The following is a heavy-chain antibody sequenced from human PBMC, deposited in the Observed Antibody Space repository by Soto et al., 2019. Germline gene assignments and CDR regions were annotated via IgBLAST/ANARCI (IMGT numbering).Heavy chain of an antibody. CDR3: ASAVRYYDSSGYPPSEG. V-gene: IGHV1-69*13. CDR1: GGTFSSYA. CDR2: IIPIFGTA. Sequence: SVKVSCKASGGTFSSYAISWVRQAPGQGLEWMGGIIPIFGTANYAQKFQGRVTITADESTSTAYMELSSLRSEDTAVYYCASAVRYYDSSGYPPSEGWGQGTTVTVSS. J-gene: IGHJ6*02. D-gene: IGHD3-22*01.